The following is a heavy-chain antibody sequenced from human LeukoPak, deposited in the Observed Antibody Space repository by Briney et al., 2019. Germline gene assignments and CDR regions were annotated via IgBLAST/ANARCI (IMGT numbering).Heavy chain of an antibody. J-gene: IGHJ4*02. D-gene: IGHD6-6*01. V-gene: IGHV4-61*02. CDR2: IYTSGST. Sequence: PSETLSLTCTVSGGSISSGSYYWSWIRQPAGKGLEWIGRIYTSGSTNYNPSLKSRVTISVDTSKNRFSLKLSSVTAADTAVYYCASSIAAFFDYWGQGTLVTVSS. CDR1: GGSISSGSYY. CDR3: ASSIAAFFDY.